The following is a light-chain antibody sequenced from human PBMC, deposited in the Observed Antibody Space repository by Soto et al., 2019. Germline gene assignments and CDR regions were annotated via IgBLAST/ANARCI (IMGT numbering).Light chain of an antibody. CDR2: GAS. J-gene: IGKJ4*01. V-gene: IGKV1-16*01. Sequence: DIHMTQSPSSLSPSVGDRVTLTCRASQSISRHLNWYQQKPGRAPRLLIYGASNLQSGVPSRFSGSGSGTEFTLTISSLQPDDFATYYCQQYNSHSPVTFGGGTKVDIK. CDR3: QQYNSHSPVT. CDR1: QSISRH.